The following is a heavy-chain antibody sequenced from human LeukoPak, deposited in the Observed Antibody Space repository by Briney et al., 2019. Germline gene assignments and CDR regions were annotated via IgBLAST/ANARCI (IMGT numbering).Heavy chain of an antibody. Sequence: GGSLRLSCAASGFTFSSYWMSWVRQVPGKGLEWVANIKHDGSEKYYVDSVKGRFTISRDNAKNSLYLQMNSLRAEDTAVYYCATAYYDSSGCYPNWFDPWGQGTLVTVSS. D-gene: IGHD3-22*01. J-gene: IGHJ5*02. V-gene: IGHV3-7*02. CDR2: IKHDGSEK. CDR3: ATAYYDSSGCYPNWFDP. CDR1: GFTFSSYW.